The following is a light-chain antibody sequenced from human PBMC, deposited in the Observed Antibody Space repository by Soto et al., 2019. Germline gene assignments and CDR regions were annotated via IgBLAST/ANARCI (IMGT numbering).Light chain of an antibody. CDR3: QQYGSSPKT. V-gene: IGKV3-20*01. CDR2: GAS. CDR1: QSVRSE. Sequence: EILMTQSPVTLSVSPGERATLSCRASQSVRSELAWYQHKPGQAPRLLIYGASSRATGIPDRFSGSGSGTDFTLTISRLEPEDFAVYYCQQYGSSPKTFGQGTKVDI. J-gene: IGKJ1*01.